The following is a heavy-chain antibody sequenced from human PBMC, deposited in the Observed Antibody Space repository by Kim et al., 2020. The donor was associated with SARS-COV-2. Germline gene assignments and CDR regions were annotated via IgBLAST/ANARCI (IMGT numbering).Heavy chain of an antibody. D-gene: IGHD6-13*01. Sequence: KSYVDSVKGRYTISRDNAKNSLYMQMNSLRAEDTAVYYCARAAVAAAFDQWGQGTLVTVSS. V-gene: IGHV3-7*01. CDR2: K. CDR3: ARAAVAAAFDQ. J-gene: IGHJ4*02.